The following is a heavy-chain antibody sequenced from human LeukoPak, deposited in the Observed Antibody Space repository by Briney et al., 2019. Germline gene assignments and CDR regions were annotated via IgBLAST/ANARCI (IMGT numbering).Heavy chain of an antibody. V-gene: IGHV3-30-3*01. CDR3: GRDGGIFGVVIKESFGY. Sequence: GGSLRLSCAASGFTFSSYAMHWVRQAPGKGLEWVAVISYDGSNKYYADSVKGRFTISRDNSKNTLYLQMNSLRAEDTAVYYCGRDGGIFGVVIKESFGYWGQGTLVTVSS. J-gene: IGHJ4*02. CDR1: GFTFSSYA. D-gene: IGHD3-3*01. CDR2: ISYDGSNK.